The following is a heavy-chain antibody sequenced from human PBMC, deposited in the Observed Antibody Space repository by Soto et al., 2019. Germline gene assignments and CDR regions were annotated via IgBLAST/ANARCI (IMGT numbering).Heavy chain of an antibody. Sequence: TLSLTGAVSGGSLTTGTYSWNWIRQPPGKGLEWICYIFPSGTTYYNPSLKSRVSISIDVSKNQFSLNLRSLTAADTAVYYCARGREFDSWGQGTLVTAPQ. CDR3: ARGREFDS. J-gene: IGHJ4*02. CDR1: GGSLTTGTYS. V-gene: IGHV4-30-2*01. CDR2: IFPSGTT.